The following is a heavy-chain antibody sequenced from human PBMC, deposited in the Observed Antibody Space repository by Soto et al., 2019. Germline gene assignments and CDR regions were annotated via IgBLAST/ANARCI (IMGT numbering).Heavy chain of an antibody. CDR3: ARDYCSSTSCYDDAFAI. J-gene: IGHJ3*02. Sequence: EVQLVESGGGLVQPGGSLRLSCAASGFTFSSYWMSWVRQAPGKGLEWVANIKQDGSEKYYVDSVKGRFTISKDNAKNSLYLQMNSLRAEDTAVYYCARDYCSSTSCYDDAFAIWGQGTMVTVSS. CDR2: IKQDGSEK. V-gene: IGHV3-7*01. CDR1: GFTFSSYW. D-gene: IGHD2-2*01.